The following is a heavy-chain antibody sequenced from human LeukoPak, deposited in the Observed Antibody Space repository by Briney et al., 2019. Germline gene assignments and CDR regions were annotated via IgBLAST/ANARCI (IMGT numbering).Heavy chain of an antibody. CDR2: INPNSGGT. V-gene: IGHV1-2*04. J-gene: IGHJ5*02. CDR1: GYTFTGYY. Sequence: ASVKVSCKASGYTFTGYYMHWVRQAPGQGLEWMGWINPNSGGTNYAQKFQGWVTMTRDTSISTAYMELSRLRSDDTAVYYCAREENGYYDILTGPGGLNWFDPWGQGTLDTVSS. D-gene: IGHD3-9*01. CDR3: AREENGYYDILTGPGGLNWFDP.